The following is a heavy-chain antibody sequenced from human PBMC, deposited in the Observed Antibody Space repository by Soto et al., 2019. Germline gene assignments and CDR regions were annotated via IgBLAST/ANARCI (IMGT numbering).Heavy chain of an antibody. CDR2: IYYSGST. Sequence: SETLSLTCTVSGGSISSYYWSWIRQPPGKGLEWIGYIYYSGSTNYNPSLKSRVTISVDTSKNQFSLKLSSVTAADTAVYYCARSTVTTGYYYYYYMDVWGKGTTVTVSS. V-gene: IGHV4-59*01. D-gene: IGHD4-4*01. CDR3: ARSTVTTGYYYYYYMDV. CDR1: GGSISSYY. J-gene: IGHJ6*03.